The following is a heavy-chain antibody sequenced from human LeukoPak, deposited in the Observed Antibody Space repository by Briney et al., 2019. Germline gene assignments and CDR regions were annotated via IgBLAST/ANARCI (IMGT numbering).Heavy chain of an antibody. V-gene: IGHV1-46*01. Sequence: ASVKASCKASGYTFTSYYMHWVRQAPGQGLEWMGIINPSGGSTSYAQKFQGRVTMTRDTSTSTVYMELSSLRSEDTAVYYCASAVGYGGNSVYFDYWGQGTLVTVSS. CDR3: ASAVGYGGNSVYFDY. CDR1: GYTFTSYY. J-gene: IGHJ4*02. D-gene: IGHD4-23*01. CDR2: INPSGGST.